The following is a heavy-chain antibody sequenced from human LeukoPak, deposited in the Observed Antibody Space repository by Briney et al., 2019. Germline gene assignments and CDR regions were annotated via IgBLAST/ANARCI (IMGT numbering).Heavy chain of an antibody. J-gene: IGHJ4*02. CDR3: AKDGVLWEPYYFDY. D-gene: IGHD1-26*01. CDR2: ISGSGDST. Sequence: PGGSLRLSCAASGFTVSSNYMSWVRQAPGKGMEWVSAISGSGDSTYYADSVKGRFTISRDNSKNTLYLQMNSLRAEDTAVYYCAKDGVLWEPYYFDYWGQGTLVTVSS. CDR1: GFTVSSNY. V-gene: IGHV3-23*01.